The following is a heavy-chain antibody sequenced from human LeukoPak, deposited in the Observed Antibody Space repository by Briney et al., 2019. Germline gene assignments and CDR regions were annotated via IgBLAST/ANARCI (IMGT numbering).Heavy chain of an antibody. CDR3: AIGEQQLFS. Sequence: SETLSLTCTVSGGSISSYYWSWIRQPPGKGLEWIGYIYYSGSTSYNPSLKSRVTISVDTSKNQFSLKLSSVTAADTAVYYCAIGEQQLFSWGQGTLVTVSS. D-gene: IGHD6-13*01. CDR1: GGSISSYY. J-gene: IGHJ5*02. V-gene: IGHV4-59*01. CDR2: IYYSGST.